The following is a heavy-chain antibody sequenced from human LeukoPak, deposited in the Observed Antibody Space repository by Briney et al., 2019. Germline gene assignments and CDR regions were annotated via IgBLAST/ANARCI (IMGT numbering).Heavy chain of an antibody. Sequence: GGSLRLSCAASGFTFRNYAMSWVRQAPGKGLEWVSAVSSSGGGTYFAASVKGRFTISRDNAKNSLYLQMNSLRDEDTAVYYCARDLWDYYDSSGYPDAFDIWGQGTMVTVSS. V-gene: IGHV3-23*01. CDR2: VSSSGGGT. D-gene: IGHD3-22*01. CDR1: GFTFRNYA. J-gene: IGHJ3*02. CDR3: ARDLWDYYDSSGYPDAFDI.